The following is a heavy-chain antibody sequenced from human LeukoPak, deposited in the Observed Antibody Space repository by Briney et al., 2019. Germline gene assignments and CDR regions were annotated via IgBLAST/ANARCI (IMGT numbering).Heavy chain of an antibody. D-gene: IGHD5-18*01. Sequence: SETLSLTCTVSGGSISVSGYYWGWLRQPPGKGLEWIGTIYYSGGTYYNPSLESRVTIFVDTSKNEFSLKLNSVAAGDTAVYFCARRGIQPGYYFDHWGQGMLVAVSS. V-gene: IGHV4-39*01. J-gene: IGHJ4*02. CDR2: IYYSGGT. CDR3: ARRGIQPGYYFDH. CDR1: GGSISVSGYY.